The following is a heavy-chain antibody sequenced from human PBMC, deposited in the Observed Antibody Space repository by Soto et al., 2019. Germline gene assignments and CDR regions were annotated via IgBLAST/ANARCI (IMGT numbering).Heavy chain of an antibody. D-gene: IGHD2-2*01. CDR1: GVSISNQL. V-gene: IGHV4-59*11. Sequence: SETLSLTCTVSGVSISNQLWSWIRQPPGKGLEWIGYISYRGNTNYNPSLKSRITISVDTSKSQFSLKLSSVTAADTAVYYCARDLGSTSRLDPWGRGTLVTVSS. J-gene: IGHJ5*02. CDR3: ARDLGSTSRLDP. CDR2: ISYRGNT.